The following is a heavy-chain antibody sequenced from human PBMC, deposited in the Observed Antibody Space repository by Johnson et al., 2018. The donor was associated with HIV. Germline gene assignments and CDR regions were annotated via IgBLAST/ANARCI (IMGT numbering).Heavy chain of an antibody. Sequence: VQLVESGGGLVQPGGSLRLSCAASGLTFSSYAMSWVRQAPGKGLEWVSSISWNSGSIGYAASVKGRFTISRDNAKNSLYLQMNSLRAEDTALYYCAKSLDRIAAAGTRGAFDIWGQGTMVTVSS. CDR1: GLTFSSYA. D-gene: IGHD6-13*01. V-gene: IGHV3-9*01. J-gene: IGHJ3*02. CDR3: AKSLDRIAAAGTRGAFDI. CDR2: ISWNSGSI.